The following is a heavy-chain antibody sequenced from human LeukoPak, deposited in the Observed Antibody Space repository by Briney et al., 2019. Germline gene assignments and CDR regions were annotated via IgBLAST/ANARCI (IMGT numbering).Heavy chain of an antibody. CDR2: ISGSGGNT. CDR3: AKVYRRGQLWSSDAFDI. J-gene: IGHJ3*02. V-gene: IGHV3-23*01. Sequence: QPGGSLRLSCAASGFTFSSYAMSWVRQAPGKGLEWVSTISGSGGNTYYPDSVKGRFTISRDNSKNTLYLQMNSLRAEDTAVYYCAKVYRRGQLWSSDAFDIWGQGTMVTVSS. CDR1: GFTFSSYA. D-gene: IGHD5-18*01.